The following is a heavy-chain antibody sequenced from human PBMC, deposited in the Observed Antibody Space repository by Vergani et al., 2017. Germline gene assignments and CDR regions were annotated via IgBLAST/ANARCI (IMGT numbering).Heavy chain of an antibody. V-gene: IGHV4-59*01. CDR1: GGSISSYY. CDR3: ARDTYYDFWSGYGYYYYGMDV. CDR2: IYTSGST. J-gene: IGHJ6*02. D-gene: IGHD3-3*01. Sequence: QVQLQESGPGLVKPSETLSLTCTVSGGSISSYYWSWIRQLPGKGLEWIGYIYTSGSTNYNPSLKSRVTISVDTSKNQFTLKLSSVTAADTAVYYCARDTYYDFWSGYGYYYYGMDVWGQGTTVTVSS.